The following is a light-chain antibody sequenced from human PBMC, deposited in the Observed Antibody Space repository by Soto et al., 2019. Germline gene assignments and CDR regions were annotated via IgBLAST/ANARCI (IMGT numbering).Light chain of an antibody. Sequence: IQLTQSPSFLSASVGDRVTITCRASQDINRYVAWYQQKSGQAPKLLIYRTSNMLRGVPSRFSGSGSGTDFTLTISNLQPEDFATYHCQQVDSYPLTFGGGTKLEIK. CDR1: QDINRY. V-gene: IGKV1-9*01. CDR3: QQVDSYPLT. J-gene: IGKJ4*01. CDR2: RTS.